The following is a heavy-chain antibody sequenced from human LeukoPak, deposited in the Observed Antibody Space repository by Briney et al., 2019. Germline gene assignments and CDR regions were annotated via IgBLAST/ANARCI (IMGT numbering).Heavy chain of an antibody. Sequence: SVKVSCKASGGTFSSYAISWVRQAPGQGLEWMGGIIPIFGTANYAQKFQGRVTITADESTSTAYMELSSLRSEDTAVYYCAKKRYGDYVLVLNYWGQGTLVTVSS. CDR2: IIPIFGTA. V-gene: IGHV1-69*13. J-gene: IGHJ4*02. D-gene: IGHD4-17*01. CDR1: GGTFSSYA. CDR3: AKKRYGDYVLVLNY.